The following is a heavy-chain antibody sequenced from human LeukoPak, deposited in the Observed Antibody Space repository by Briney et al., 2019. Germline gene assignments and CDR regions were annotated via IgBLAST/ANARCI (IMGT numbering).Heavy chain of an antibody. Sequence: PSETLSLTCTVSGGSISSYYWSWIRQPPGKGLEWIGEINHSGSTNYNPSLKSRVTISVDTSKNQFSLKLSSVTAADTAVYYCARSMVRGTNWFDPWGQGTLVTVSS. V-gene: IGHV4-34*01. J-gene: IGHJ5*02. CDR3: ARSMVRGTNWFDP. CDR2: INHSGST. CDR1: GGSISSYY. D-gene: IGHD3-10*01.